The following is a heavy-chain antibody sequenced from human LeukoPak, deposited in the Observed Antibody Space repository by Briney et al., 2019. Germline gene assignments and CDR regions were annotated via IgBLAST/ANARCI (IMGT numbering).Heavy chain of an antibody. Sequence: GGSLRLSCAASGFTFSGYDMSWVRQAPGKGLEWVSYTSSSSSTIYYADSVKSRFTISRDNAKNSLYLQMNSPRAEDTAVYYCARLRYYGMDVWGQRTTVTVSS. CDR3: ARLRYYGMDV. V-gene: IGHV3-48*04. CDR2: TSSSSSTI. J-gene: IGHJ6*02. CDR1: GFTFSGYD.